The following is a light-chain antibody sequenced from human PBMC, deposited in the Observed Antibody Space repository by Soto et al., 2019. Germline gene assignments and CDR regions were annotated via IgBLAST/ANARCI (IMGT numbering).Light chain of an antibody. Sequence: IQLTQSPSSLSASMGDRVTITCRASQTISRSLAWYQQKPGKAPKLLIYDDSTLESGVPPRLRGSAYGTDSTLTSSSVNPHDFATYSCELCNTYPSAFGQVPKLDSK. CDR2: DDS. CDR1: QTISRS. V-gene: IGKV1-5*01. J-gene: IGKJ2*01. CDR3: ELCNTYPSA.